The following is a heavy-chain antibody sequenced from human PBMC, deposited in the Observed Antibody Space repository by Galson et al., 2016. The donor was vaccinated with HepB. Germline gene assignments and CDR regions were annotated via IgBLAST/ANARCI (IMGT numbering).Heavy chain of an antibody. CDR3: ARFLGSGSRYFDF. CDR1: AGSIRGYF. CDR2: IASSGEI. D-gene: IGHD3-10*01. Sequence: ETLSLTCTVSAGSIRGYFWSWIRQPPGRGLEWIAYIASSGEINYNPSLKSRVTMSLDTSKNQSSLRLSSVTAADTAVYYCARFLGSGSRYFDFWGQGTLITVSS. J-gene: IGHJ4*02. V-gene: IGHV4-59*01.